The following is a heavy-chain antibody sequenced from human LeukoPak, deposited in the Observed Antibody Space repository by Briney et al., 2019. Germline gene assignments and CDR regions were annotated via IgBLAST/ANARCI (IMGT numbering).Heavy chain of an antibody. CDR1: GFTFSSYA. CDR3: ARDGRYYDFWSGYQRSDAFDI. J-gene: IGHJ3*02. D-gene: IGHD3-3*01. Sequence: GGSLRLSCAASGFTFSSYAMSWVRQAPGKGLEWVSSISSSSSYIYYADSVKGRFTISRDNAKNSLYLQMNSLRAEDTAVYYCARDGRYYDFWSGYQRSDAFDIWGQGTMVTVSS. V-gene: IGHV3-21*01. CDR2: ISSSSSYI.